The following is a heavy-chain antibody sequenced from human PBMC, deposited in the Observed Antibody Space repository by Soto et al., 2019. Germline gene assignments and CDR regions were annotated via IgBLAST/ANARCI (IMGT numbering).Heavy chain of an antibody. CDR2: IIPIFGTA. D-gene: IGHD3-22*01. CDR1: GGTFSSYA. J-gene: IGHJ6*02. V-gene: IGHV1-69*13. Sequence: SVKVSCKASGGTFSSYAISWVRQAPGQGLEWMGGIIPIFGTANYAQKFQGRVTITADESTSTAYMELSSLRSEDTAVYYCVLGYYYDSSGYYYYGMDVWGQGTTVTVS. CDR3: VLGYYYDSSGYYYYGMDV.